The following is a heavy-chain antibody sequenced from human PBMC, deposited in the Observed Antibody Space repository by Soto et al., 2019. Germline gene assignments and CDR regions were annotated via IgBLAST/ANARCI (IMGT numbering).Heavy chain of an antibody. J-gene: IGHJ6*03. CDR3: AHLGYCSGGSCYSPLYYYYMDV. Sequence: SGPTLVKPTQTLTLTCTFSGFSLSTSGVGVGWIRQPPGKALEWLALIYWDDDKRYSPTLKSKLTITEDTSKNQVVLTMTNMDPVDTATYYCAHLGYCSGGSCYSPLYYYYMDVWGKGTTVTVSS. V-gene: IGHV2-5*02. CDR1: GFSLSTSGVG. D-gene: IGHD2-15*01. CDR2: IYWDDDK.